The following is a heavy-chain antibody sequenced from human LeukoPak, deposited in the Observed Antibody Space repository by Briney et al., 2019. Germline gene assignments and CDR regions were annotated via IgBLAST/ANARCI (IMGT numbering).Heavy chain of an antibody. J-gene: IGHJ4*02. D-gene: IGHD3-22*01. CDR3: AKDRLPLSSAYYYVPFDY. CDR1: EFTFSGYA. CDR2: ISGSGGST. V-gene: IGHV3-23*01. Sequence: PGASLRLSCAASEFTFSGYAMSWVRQAPGKGLEWVSAISGSGGSTYYADSVKGRFTISRDNSNNTLYLQMHSLRAEDTAVYYCAKDRLPLSSAYYYVPFDYWGQGTLVTVSS.